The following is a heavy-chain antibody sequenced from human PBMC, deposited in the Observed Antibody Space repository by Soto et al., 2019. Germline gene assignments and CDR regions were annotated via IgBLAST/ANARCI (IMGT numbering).Heavy chain of an antibody. D-gene: IGHD3-22*01. CDR3: AHLDSSGYPLARSYWYFDL. V-gene: IGHV4-38-2*01. CDR1: GYSISSGYY. J-gene: IGHJ2*01. CDR2: IYHSGST. Sequence: SETLSLTCAVSGYSISSGYYWGWIRQPPGKGLEWIGSIYHSGSTYYNPSLKSRVTISVDTSKNQFSLKLSSVTAADTAVYYCAHLDSSGYPLARSYWYFDLWGRGTLVTVSS.